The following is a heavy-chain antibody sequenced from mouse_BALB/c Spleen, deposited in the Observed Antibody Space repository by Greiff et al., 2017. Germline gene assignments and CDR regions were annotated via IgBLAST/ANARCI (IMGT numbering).Heavy chain of an antibody. D-gene: IGHD2-14*01. V-gene: IGHV5-4*02. CDR3: ARDHYRYDVGYYAMDY. CDR2: ISDGGSYT. J-gene: IGHJ4*01. Sequence: EVQGVESGGGLVKPGGSLKLSCAASGFTFSDYYMYWVRQTPEKRLEWVATISDGGSYTYYPDSVKGRFTISRDNAKNNLYLQMSSLKSEDTAMYYCARDHYRYDVGYYAMDYWGQGTSVTVSS. CDR1: GFTFSDYY.